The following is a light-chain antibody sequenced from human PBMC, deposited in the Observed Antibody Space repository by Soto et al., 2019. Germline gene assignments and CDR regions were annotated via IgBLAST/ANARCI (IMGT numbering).Light chain of an antibody. CDR3: QQYKSDWRT. CDR2: YAS. V-gene: IGKV1-5*01. Sequence: IRLTQSASTLSASGGDRVTITCRASQGIXSWFAWYQQKPGKAPKLLXAYASSLERGGPSRLSGSGSVTEFTLTISSLHPDDFANYYCQQYKSDWRTFGQGTKVDIK. J-gene: IGKJ1*01. CDR1: QGIXSW.